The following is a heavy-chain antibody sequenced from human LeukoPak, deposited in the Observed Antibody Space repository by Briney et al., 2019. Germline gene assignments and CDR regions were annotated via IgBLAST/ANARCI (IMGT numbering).Heavy chain of an antibody. CDR1: GGSISSYY. J-gene: IGHJ6*02. CDR3: ARELDEIENGMDV. CDR2: IYYSGST. V-gene: IGHV4-59*01. Sequence: SETLSLTCTVSGGSISSYYWSWIRQPPGKGLEWIGYIYYSGSTNYNPSLKSRVTISVDTSKNQFPLKLSSVTAADTAVYYCARELDEIENGMDVWGQGTTVTVSS.